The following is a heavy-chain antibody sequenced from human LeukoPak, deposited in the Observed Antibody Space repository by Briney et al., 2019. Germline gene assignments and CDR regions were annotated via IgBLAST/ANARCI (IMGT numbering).Heavy chain of an antibody. Sequence: SETLSLTCTVSGYSISSTYYWGWIRQPPGKGLEWVGSVFHSGNTYYNPSLKSRLTMSADTSKNQFSLKLSSVTAADTAVYYCARVGGLYYSLYYFDYWGQGTLVTVSS. D-gene: IGHD3-10*01. V-gene: IGHV4-38-2*02. CDR3: ARVGGLYYSLYYFDY. CDR2: VFHSGNT. J-gene: IGHJ4*02. CDR1: GYSISSTYY.